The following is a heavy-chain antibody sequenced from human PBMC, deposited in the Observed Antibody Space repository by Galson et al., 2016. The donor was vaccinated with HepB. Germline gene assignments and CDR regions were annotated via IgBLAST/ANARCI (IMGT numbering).Heavy chain of an antibody. Sequence: SLRLSCAASGFTFSSFAMNWFRQAPGKGLEWVSGISGSGGSTYFADSVKGRCTISRDNSKNTVDLQMNSLRAEDTAVYYCAGSYSGRKGASDIWGQGTMVTVSS. CDR3: AGSYSGRKGASDI. CDR2: ISGSGGST. J-gene: IGHJ3*02. CDR1: GFTFSSFA. D-gene: IGHD1-26*01. V-gene: IGHV3-23*01.